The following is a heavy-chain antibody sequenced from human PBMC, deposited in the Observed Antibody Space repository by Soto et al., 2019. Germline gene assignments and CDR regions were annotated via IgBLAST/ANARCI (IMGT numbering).Heavy chain of an antibody. J-gene: IGHJ4*02. D-gene: IGHD6-13*01. V-gene: IGHV3-53*01. Sequence: GGSLRLSCAASGFTVSGMFMNWVRQAPGKGLEWVSVIYPAGPTYYADSVKGRFTISRDNSKNTLFLQMNSLRAEDTAVYYCVRFGGAAAGPGDYWGQGTLVTVSS. CDR1: GFTVSGMF. CDR3: VRFGGAAAGPGDY. CDR2: IYPAGPT.